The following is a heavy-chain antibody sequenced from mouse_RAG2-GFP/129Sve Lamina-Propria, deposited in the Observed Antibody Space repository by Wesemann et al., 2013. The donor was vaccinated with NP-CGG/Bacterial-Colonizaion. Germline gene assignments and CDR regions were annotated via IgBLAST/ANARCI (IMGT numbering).Heavy chain of an antibody. J-gene: IGHJ1*03. CDR3: ARGRRYYGSSGYFDV. CDR1: GYTFTDYN. D-gene: IGHD1-1*01. V-gene: IGHV1-18*01. Sequence: EVQLQQSGPELVKPGASVKIPCKASGYTFTDYNMDWVKQSHGKSLEWIGDINPNNGGTIYNQKFKGKATLTVDKSSSTAYMELRSLTSEDTAVYYCARGRRYYGSSGYFDVWGTGTTVTVSS. CDR2: INPNNGGT.